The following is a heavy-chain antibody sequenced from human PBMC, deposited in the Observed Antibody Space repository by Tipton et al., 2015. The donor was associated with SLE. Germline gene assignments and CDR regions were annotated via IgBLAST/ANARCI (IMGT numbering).Heavy chain of an antibody. CDR2: IYYSGRT. CDR1: GVSISSYY. CDR3: ARQDFWSGYTSY. Sequence: TLSLTCTVSGVSISSYYWSWIRQPPGKGLEWIGYIYYSGRTNYNPSLKSRVTISVDRSKNQFSLKLSSVTAADTAVYYCARQDFWSGYTSYWGQGPLVTVSS. V-gene: IGHV4-59*01. D-gene: IGHD3-3*01. J-gene: IGHJ4*02.